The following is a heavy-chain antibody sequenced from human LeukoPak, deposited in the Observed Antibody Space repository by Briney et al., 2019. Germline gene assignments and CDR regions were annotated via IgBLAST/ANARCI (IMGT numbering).Heavy chain of an antibody. CDR2: IHTSGST. V-gene: IGHV4-61*02. Sequence: NPSETLSLTCTVSGGSVGSGSYYWDWIRQTAGKGLEWIGRIHTSGSTKYSPSLKSRLTILIDTSSNQVSLNLSSVTAADTAIYYCARHGQSSDYWGPGNVVTVSS. CDR3: ARHGQSSDY. D-gene: IGHD3/OR15-3a*01. J-gene: IGHJ4*02. CDR1: GGSVGSGSYY.